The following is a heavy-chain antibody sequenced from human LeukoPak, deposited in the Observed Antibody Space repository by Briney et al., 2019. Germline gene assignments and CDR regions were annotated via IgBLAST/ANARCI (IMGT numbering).Heavy chain of an antibody. CDR2: IIPILGIA. CDR3: ARDSTTLWGAAAGD. V-gene: IGHV1-69*04. Sequence: SVKVSCKASGGTFSSYAISWVRQAPGQGLEWMGRIIPILGIANYAQKFQGRVTITADKSTSTAYMELSSLRSEDTAVYYCARDSTTLWGAAAGDWGQGTLVTVSS. D-gene: IGHD6-13*01. CDR1: GGTFSSYA. J-gene: IGHJ4*02.